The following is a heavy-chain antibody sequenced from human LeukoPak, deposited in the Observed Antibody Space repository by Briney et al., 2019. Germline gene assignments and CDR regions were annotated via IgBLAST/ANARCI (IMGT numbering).Heavy chain of an antibody. D-gene: IGHD1-26*01. CDR3: AREERNAFDI. J-gene: IGHJ3*02. Sequence: GGSLRPSCAASGFTVSSNYMSWVRQAPGKGLEWVSVIYSGGSTYYADSVKGRFTISRDNSKNTLYLQMNSLRAEDTAVYYCAREERNAFDIWGQGTMVTVSS. CDR2: IYSGGST. CDR1: GFTVSSNY. V-gene: IGHV3-53*01.